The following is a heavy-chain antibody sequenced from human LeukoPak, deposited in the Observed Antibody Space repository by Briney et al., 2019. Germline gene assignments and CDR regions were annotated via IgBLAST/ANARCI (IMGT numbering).Heavy chain of an antibody. V-gene: IGHV1-2*02. CDR1: GYTFTGYY. Sequence: GASVTVSFKASGYTFTGYYMHWVRQAPGQGLEWMGWINPNSGGTNYAQKFQGRVTMTRDTSISTAYMELSRLRSDDTAVYYCARDELVVPAAIWGQGTLVTVSS. D-gene: IGHD2-2*01. CDR2: INPNSGGT. J-gene: IGHJ4*02. CDR3: ARDELVVPAAI.